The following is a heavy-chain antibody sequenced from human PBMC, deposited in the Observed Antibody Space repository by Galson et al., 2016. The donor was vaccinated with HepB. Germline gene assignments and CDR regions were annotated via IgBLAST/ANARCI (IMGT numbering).Heavy chain of an antibody. CDR1: GFKFRSYW. CDR2: INQDGSEK. V-gene: IGHV3-7*03. CDR3: AQDKASMSVGATNFQH. D-gene: IGHD1-26*01. Sequence: SLRLSCAASGFKFRSYWMSWVRQAPGKGLEWVANINQDGSEKYSVDSVKGRFTISSDNAKNSLYLQMNSLRAEDTAFYYCAQDKASMSVGATNFQHWGQGTLVTVSS. J-gene: IGHJ1*01.